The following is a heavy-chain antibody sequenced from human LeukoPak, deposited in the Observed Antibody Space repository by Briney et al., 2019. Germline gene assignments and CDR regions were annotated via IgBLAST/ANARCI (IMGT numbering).Heavy chain of an antibody. J-gene: IGHJ4*02. D-gene: IGHD6-19*01. CDR2: IYYSGST. CDR3: ASIAVAGTNFDY. V-gene: IGHV4-39*01. Sequence: PSETLSLTCTVSGVSISSSSYYWGWLRQPPGKGLEWIGSIYYSGSTYYNPSLKSRVTISVDTSKNQFSLKLSSVTAADTAVYYCASIAVAGTNFDYWGQGTLVTVSS. CDR1: GVSISSSSYY.